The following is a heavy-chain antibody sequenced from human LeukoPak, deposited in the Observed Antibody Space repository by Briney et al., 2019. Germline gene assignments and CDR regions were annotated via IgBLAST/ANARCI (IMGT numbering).Heavy chain of an antibody. D-gene: IGHD6-13*01. J-gene: IGHJ6*03. CDR1: GFTFSSYA. CDR3: AKDGRIAAAPADYYYMDV. Sequence: GGSLRLSCAASGFTFSSYAMSWVRQAPGKGLEWVSAISGSGGSTYYADSVKGRFTISRDNSKNTLYLQMNSLRAEDTAVYYCAKDGRIAAAPADYYYMDVWGKGTTVTVSS. V-gene: IGHV3-23*01. CDR2: ISGSGGST.